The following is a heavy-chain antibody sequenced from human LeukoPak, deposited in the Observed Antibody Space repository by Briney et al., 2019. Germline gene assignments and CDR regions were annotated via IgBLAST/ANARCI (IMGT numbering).Heavy chain of an antibody. CDR2: INHSGST. CDR1: GGSFSGYY. D-gene: IGHD3-10*01. V-gene: IGHV4-34*01. J-gene: IGHJ4*02. CDR3: ARDPSTADHYGSGIDY. Sequence: SESLSLSCAVYGGSFSGYYWSWIRQPPGKGLEWIGEINHSGSTNYNPSLKSRVTISVDTSKNQFSLKLSSVTAADTAVYYCARDPSTADHYGSGIDYWGQGTLVTVSS.